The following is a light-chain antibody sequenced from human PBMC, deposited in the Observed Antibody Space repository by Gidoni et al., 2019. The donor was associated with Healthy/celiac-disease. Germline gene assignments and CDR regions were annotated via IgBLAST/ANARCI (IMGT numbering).Light chain of an antibody. CDR1: QSISSY. CDR3: QQSFTTPLT. Sequence: DIQMPQSPSSLSASVGDRVTITCRASQSISSYLNWYQQKPGKAPKLLIYAVSSLQRGVPSRFSGSGSGTDFTLTISSLQPEDFATYYCQQSFTTPLTFGGGTTVEIK. CDR2: AVS. J-gene: IGKJ4*01. V-gene: IGKV1-39*01.